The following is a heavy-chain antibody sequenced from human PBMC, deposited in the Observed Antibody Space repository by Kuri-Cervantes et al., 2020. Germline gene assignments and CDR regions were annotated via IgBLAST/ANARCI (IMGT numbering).Heavy chain of an antibody. CDR1: GGSFSGYY. Sequence: SQTLSLTCAVYGGSFSGYYWSWIRQPAGKGLEWIGEINHSGSTNYNPSLKSRVTLSLDTSKNQFSLKLSSVTAADTAVYHCARSSGSSYGRLAYWGQGTLVTVSS. V-gene: IGHV4-34*01. D-gene: IGHD5-18*01. CDR3: ARSSGSSYGRLAY. J-gene: IGHJ4*02. CDR2: INHSGST.